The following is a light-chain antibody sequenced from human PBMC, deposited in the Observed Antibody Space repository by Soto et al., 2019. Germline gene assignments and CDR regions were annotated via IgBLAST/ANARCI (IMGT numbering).Light chain of an antibody. CDR3: QVYDDSLSASGV. Sequence: QSVLTQPPSVSAAPGHRGTISCSGTSTNIGDNCVSWYRDVAGTAPKAVVYDRDRRPSELTGRVSGCKSGTSATPVITGLHLGEGADYYCQVYDDSLSASGVFGTGTKVT. CDR1: STNIGDNC. CDR2: DRD. J-gene: IGLJ1*01. V-gene: IGLV1-51*01.